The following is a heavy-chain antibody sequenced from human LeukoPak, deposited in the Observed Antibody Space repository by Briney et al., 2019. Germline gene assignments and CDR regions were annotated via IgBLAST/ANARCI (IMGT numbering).Heavy chain of an antibody. D-gene: IGHD2-2*01. Sequence: SETLSLTCVVSDYSISSGYYWGWIRQPPGKGLEWIGSIYHSVSTYYNPSLRSRVTISVDTSKDQFSLKLRSVTAADTAVCYCARDYCSSTGCYSFVFDYWGQGTLVTVSA. CDR2: IYHSVST. CDR3: ARDYCSSTGCYSFVFDY. V-gene: IGHV4-38-2*02. CDR1: DYSISSGYY. J-gene: IGHJ4*02.